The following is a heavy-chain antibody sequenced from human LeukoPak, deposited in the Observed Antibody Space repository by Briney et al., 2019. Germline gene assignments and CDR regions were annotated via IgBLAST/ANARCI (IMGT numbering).Heavy chain of an antibody. J-gene: IGHJ5*02. Sequence: PSETLSLTCAVYGGSFSGYYWSWIRQPPGKGLEWIGEINHSGSTNYNPSLKSRVTISVDTSKNQFPLKLSSVTAADTAVYYCARRTKTYYYDSSGYSNWFDPWGQGTLVTVSS. D-gene: IGHD3-22*01. CDR2: INHSGST. CDR1: GGSFSGYY. CDR3: ARRTKTYYYDSSGYSNWFDP. V-gene: IGHV4-34*01.